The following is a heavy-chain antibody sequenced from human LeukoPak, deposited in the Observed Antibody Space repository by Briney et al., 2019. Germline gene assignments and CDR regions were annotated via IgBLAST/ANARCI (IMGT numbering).Heavy chain of an antibody. V-gene: IGHV4-38-2*02. D-gene: IGHD1-1*01. Sequence: SETLSLTCTVSGYSISSGYYWGWIRQPPGKGLEWIGSIYHGGSTYYNPSLKSRVTISVDTSKNQFSLKLSSVTAADTAVYYCARGLLERRTNWFDPWGQGTLVTVSS. CDR1: GYSISSGYY. CDR3: ARGLLERRTNWFDP. CDR2: IYHGGST. J-gene: IGHJ5*02.